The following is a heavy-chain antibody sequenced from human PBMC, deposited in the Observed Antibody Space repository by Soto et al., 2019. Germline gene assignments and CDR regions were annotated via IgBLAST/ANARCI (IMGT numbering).Heavy chain of an antibody. CDR1: GGSLSTYL. CDR3: ARSFFP. V-gene: IGHV4-59*01. Sequence: QVQLEESGPGLVKPSETLSLNCIVSGGSLSTYLWSWIRQPPGKGLECIGAVYYNGSANYNPSLKGRVGISVDTSKHHPSLTLRSTTAANTAVYYSARSFFPWGRGNLVSVSS. CDR2: VYYNGSA. J-gene: IGHJ5*02.